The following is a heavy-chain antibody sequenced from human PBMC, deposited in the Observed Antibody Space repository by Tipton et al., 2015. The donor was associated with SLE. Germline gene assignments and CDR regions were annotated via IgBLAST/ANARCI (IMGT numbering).Heavy chain of an antibody. CDR1: GGSISSHY. CDR3: ARSLYCSGGSCSLNFDY. D-gene: IGHD2-15*01. Sequence: TLSLTCTVSGGSISSHYWSWIRQPPGKGLEWIGYIYHSGSTNYNPSLKSRVTISVDTSKNQFSLKLSSVTAADTAVYYCARSLYCSGGSCSLNFDYWGQGTLVTVSS. J-gene: IGHJ4*02. CDR2: IYHSGST. V-gene: IGHV4-59*11.